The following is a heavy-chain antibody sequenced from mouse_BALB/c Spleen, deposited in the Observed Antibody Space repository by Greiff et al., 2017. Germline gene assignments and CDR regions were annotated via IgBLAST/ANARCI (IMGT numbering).Heavy chain of an antibody. CDR3: ARELRLKRFAY. D-gene: IGHD1-2*01. J-gene: IGHJ3*01. V-gene: IGHV1-9*01. Sequence: VKLVESGAELMKPGASVKISCKATGYTFSSYWIEWVKQRPGHGLEWIGEILPGSGSTNYNEKFKGKATFTADTSSNTAYMQLSSLTSEDSAVYYCARELRLKRFAYWGQGTLVTVSA. CDR2: ILPGSGST. CDR1: GYTFSSYW.